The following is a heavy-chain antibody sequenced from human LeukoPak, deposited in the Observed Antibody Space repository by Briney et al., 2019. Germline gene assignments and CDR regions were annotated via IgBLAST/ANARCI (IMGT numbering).Heavy chain of an antibody. CDR1: GYSVSSGYY. J-gene: IGHJ4*02. CDR2: MYHSGDT. D-gene: IGHD3-22*01. Sequence: PSETLSLTCAVSGYSVSSGYYWGWIRQPPGKGLEWIGSMYHSGDTYYNPSLKSRVTISVDTSKNQLSLKLSSVTAADTAVYYCARDFRITHYDSSGYYDYWGQGTLVTVSS. CDR3: ARDFRITHYDSSGYYDY. V-gene: IGHV4-38-2*02.